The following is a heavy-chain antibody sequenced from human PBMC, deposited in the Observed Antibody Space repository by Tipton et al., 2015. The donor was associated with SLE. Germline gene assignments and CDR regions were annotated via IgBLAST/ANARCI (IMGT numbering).Heavy chain of an antibody. CDR3: AVGSDCSQ. CDR2: IYSADSGDST. D-gene: IGHD2-21*02. J-gene: IGHJ4*02. CDR1: GFTVSNNY. Sequence: SLRLSCAASGFTVSNNYMCWVRQTPGKGLEWVSVIYSADSGDSTYYADSVKARFTISRDNSKNTLYLQMNSLRVEDTAEHYCAVGSDCSQWGQGTLVTVSS. V-gene: IGHV3-53*01.